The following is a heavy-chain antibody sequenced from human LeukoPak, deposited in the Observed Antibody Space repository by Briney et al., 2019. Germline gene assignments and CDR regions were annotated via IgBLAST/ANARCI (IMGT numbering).Heavy chain of an antibody. J-gene: IGHJ4*02. CDR1: GGSISSACYY. CDR3: AMRERLAAAFDY. CDR2: IYTSGST. Sequence: SQTLSLTCTVSGGSISSACYYWSWIRQPAGKGLEWIGRIYTSGSTNYNPSLKSRVTISVDTSKNQFSLKLSSVTAADTAVYYCAMRERLAAAFDYWGQGTLVTVSS. V-gene: IGHV4-61*02. D-gene: IGHD6-13*01.